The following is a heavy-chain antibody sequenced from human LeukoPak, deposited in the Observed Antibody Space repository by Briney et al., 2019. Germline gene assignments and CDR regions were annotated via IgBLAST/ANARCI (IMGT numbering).Heavy chain of an antibody. J-gene: IGHJ6*03. CDR2: INHSGST. Sequence: SETLSLTCAVYGGSFSGYYWSWIRQPPGKGPEWIGEINHSGSTNYNPSLKSRVTISVDTSKNQFSLKLSSVTAADTAVYYCARHLTFGRVIPPVHYAVRRPPNYYYMDVWGKGTTVTISS. CDR3: ARHLTFGRVIPPVHYAVRRPPNYYYMDV. D-gene: IGHD3-16*02. V-gene: IGHV4-34*01. CDR1: GGSFSGYY.